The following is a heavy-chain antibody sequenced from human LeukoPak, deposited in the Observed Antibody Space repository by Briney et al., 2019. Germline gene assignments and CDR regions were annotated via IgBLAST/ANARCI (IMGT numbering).Heavy chain of an antibody. Sequence: GGLRLSCAASGFTFSSYSMNWVRQAPGKGLEWISYISGSGEAIFYADSVQGRFTISRDNAKNSIYLQMNTLRAEDTAVYYCARTYGSGSLDYGGQGTLVTVSS. CDR3: ARTYGSGSLDY. D-gene: IGHD2-15*01. CDR2: ISGSGEAI. V-gene: IGHV3-48*01. CDR1: GFTFSSYS. J-gene: IGHJ4*02.